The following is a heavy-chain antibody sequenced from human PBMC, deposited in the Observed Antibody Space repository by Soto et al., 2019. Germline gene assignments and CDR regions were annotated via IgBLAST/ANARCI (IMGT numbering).Heavy chain of an antibody. J-gene: IGHJ4*02. V-gene: IGHV4-61*01. CDR3: ARDRMAVAGFDY. CDR2: IYFSGST. CDR1: GDSVSSRNYY. D-gene: IGHD6-19*01. Sequence: SETLSLTCTVSGDSVSSRNYYWIWIRQPPGKGLEWIGYIYFSGSTNYNPSLKSRLTISVDTSKNQFSLKLNSVTAADTALYYCARDRMAVAGFDYWGQGTLVTVYS.